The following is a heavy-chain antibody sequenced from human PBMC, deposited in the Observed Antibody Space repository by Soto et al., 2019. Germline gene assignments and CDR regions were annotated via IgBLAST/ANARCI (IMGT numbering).Heavy chain of an antibody. Sequence: GGSLRLSCAASGFTFSSYGMHWVRQAPGKGLEWVAVISYDGSNKYYADSVKGRFTISRDNSKNTLYLQMNSLRAEDTAVYYCAKEVRPGIAAAGRYYYYGMDVWGQGTTVTVSS. V-gene: IGHV3-30*18. D-gene: IGHD6-13*01. J-gene: IGHJ6*02. CDR1: GFTFSSYG. CDR3: AKEVRPGIAAAGRYYYYGMDV. CDR2: ISYDGSNK.